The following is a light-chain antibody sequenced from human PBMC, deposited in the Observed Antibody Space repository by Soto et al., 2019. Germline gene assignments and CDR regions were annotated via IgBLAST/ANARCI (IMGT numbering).Light chain of an antibody. V-gene: IGKV4-1*01. J-gene: IGKJ2*01. Sequence: DIVMTQSPDSLAVSLGERATINCKSTQSVLFNSNTRNHVTWYQQKPGQPPKMLIYWASTRESGVPERFSGSGSGTDFTLTISSLQPEDVAVYYCQQYSSSPYTFGPGTKLEIK. CDR1: QSVLFNSNTRNH. CDR2: WAS. CDR3: QQYSSSPYT.